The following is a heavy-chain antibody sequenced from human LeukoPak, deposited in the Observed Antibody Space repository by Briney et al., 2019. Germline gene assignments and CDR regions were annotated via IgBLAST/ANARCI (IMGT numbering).Heavy chain of an antibody. CDR2: INGSGSST. CDR1: GFTFSSHA. D-gene: IGHD3-3*01. V-gene: IGHV3-23*01. Sequence: GGSLRLSCAASGFTFSSHAMSWVRQAPGKGLEWVSAINGSGSSTYYADSVKGRVSISRDNSKNTLYLQMNSLRVEDTALYYCARVFWDDFEYFDLWGRGTLVTVSS. J-gene: IGHJ2*01. CDR3: ARVFWDDFEYFDL.